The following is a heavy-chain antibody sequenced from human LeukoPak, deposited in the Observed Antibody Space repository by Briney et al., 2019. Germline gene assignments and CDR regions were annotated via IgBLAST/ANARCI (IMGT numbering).Heavy chain of an antibody. J-gene: IGHJ4*02. CDR1: GYTFTSYY. V-gene: IGHV1-46*01. CDR3: ARDGRGDYYDSSGYPFDY. CDR2: INLSGGNT. Sequence: SVKVSCTASGYTFTSYYMHWVRQTPGQGLERMGVINLSGGNTSYAQKFHGRVTMTRDTSTGTVYMELSSLRSEDTAVYYCARDGRGDYYDSSGYPFDYWGQGTLVTVSS. D-gene: IGHD3-22*01.